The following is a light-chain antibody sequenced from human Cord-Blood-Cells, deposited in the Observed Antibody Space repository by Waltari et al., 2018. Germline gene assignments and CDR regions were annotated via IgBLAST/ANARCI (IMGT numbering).Light chain of an antibody. CDR3: QQYNSYSMYT. J-gene: IGKJ2*01. CDR2: DAS. V-gene: IGKV1-5*01. CDR1: QSISSW. Sequence: IQMTPSPSTLSASVGERVTITCRASQSISSWLAWYQQKPGKAPKLLIYDASSLESGVPSRFSGSGSGTEFTLTISSLQPDDFATYYCQQYNSYSMYTFGQGTKLEIK.